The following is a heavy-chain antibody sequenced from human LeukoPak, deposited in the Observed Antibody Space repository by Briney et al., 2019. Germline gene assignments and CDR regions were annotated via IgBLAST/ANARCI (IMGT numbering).Heavy chain of an antibody. CDR1: GFTFSSYG. CDR3: ARDRTYYDFWSGYSHDAFDI. D-gene: IGHD3-3*01. CDR2: IWYDGSNE. Sequence: PGGSLRLSCAASGFTFSSYGIHWVRQAPGKGLEWVAVIWYDGSNEYYADSVKGRFTISRDNSKNTLYLQMNSLRAEDTAVYYCARDRTYYDFWSGYSHDAFDIWGQGTMVTVSS. V-gene: IGHV3-33*01. J-gene: IGHJ3*02.